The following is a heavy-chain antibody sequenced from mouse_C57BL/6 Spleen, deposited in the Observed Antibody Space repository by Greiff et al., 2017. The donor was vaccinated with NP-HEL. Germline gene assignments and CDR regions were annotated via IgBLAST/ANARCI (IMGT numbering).Heavy chain of an antibody. Sequence: QVQLQQPGAELVKPGASVKMSCKASGYTFTSYWITWVKQRPGQGLEWIGDIYPGSGSTNYNEKFKSKATLTVDTSSSTAYMQLSSLTSEDSAVYYCARGYYGYDGAWFAYWGQGTLVTVSA. CDR2: IYPGSGST. CDR1: GYTFTSYW. J-gene: IGHJ3*01. D-gene: IGHD2-2*01. CDR3: ARGYYGYDGAWFAY. V-gene: IGHV1-55*01.